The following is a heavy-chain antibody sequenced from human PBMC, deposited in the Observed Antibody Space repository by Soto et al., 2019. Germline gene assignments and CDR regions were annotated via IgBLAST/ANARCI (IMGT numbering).Heavy chain of an antibody. CDR3: AKTLYGDNVDY. CDR1: AYSLTRYD. J-gene: IGHJ4*02. Sequence: YWKAVAYSLTRYDINRVRQATGQGLESMGWMNPNSGNTGYAQKFQGRVTMTRNTSISTAYMELSSLRSEDTALYYCAKTLYGDNVDYWGQGTLVTVSS. D-gene: IGHD4-17*01. V-gene: IGHV1-8*01. CDR2: MNPNSGNT.